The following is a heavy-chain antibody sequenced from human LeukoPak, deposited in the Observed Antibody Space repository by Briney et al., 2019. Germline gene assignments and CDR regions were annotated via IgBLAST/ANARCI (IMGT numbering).Heavy chain of an antibody. CDR1: GGSIGTYS. Sequence: SETLSLTCTVSGGSIGTYSWNWIRQPPGKGLEWIGYIYYSGTTNYNPSLKSRVTMSVDTSKNQFSLKLSSVTAADTAVYYCARGGNGDFTPFDYWGQGTLVTVSS. V-gene: IGHV4-59*12. J-gene: IGHJ4*02. CDR2: IYYSGTT. D-gene: IGHD4-17*01. CDR3: ARGGNGDFTPFDY.